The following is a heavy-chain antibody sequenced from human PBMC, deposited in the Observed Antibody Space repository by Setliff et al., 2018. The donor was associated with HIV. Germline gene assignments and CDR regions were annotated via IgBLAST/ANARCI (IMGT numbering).Heavy chain of an antibody. V-gene: IGHV3-7*03. CDR3: ARDLAY. J-gene: IGHJ4*02. CDR2: IKEDGSEK. Sequence: PGGSLRLSCAASGFTFSSCAMSWVRQAPGKGLEWVANIKEDGSEKYYVDSVKGRFTISRDNAQNSLYLQMSSLKVEDTAVYYCARDLAYWGQGTLVTVSS. CDR1: GFTFSSCA.